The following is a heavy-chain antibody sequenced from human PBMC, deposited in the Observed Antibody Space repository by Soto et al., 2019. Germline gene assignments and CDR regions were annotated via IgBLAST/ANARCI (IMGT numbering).Heavy chain of an antibody. Sequence: EGQLLESGGRLVQPGESLRLSCAASGFTFSIYAMSWARQAPGKGLEWVSVIDASGGTTYTDSVKGRFTISRDNSKTTVYLQMNDLRPDDTAVYYCATWHEREHAFDVWGQGTTVTISS. CDR1: GFTFSIYA. D-gene: IGHD1-1*01. J-gene: IGHJ3*01. V-gene: IGHV3-23*01. CDR3: ATWHEREHAFDV. CDR2: IDASGGTT.